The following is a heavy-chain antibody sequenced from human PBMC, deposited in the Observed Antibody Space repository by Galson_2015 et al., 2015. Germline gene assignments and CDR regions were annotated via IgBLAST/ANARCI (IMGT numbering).Heavy chain of an antibody. D-gene: IGHD3-3*01. J-gene: IGHJ3*02. V-gene: IGHV5-51*01. CDR1: GYSFTSYW. CDR2: IYPGDSDT. CDR3: AREGRGYYDVGSGSTGDSAFDI. Sequence: QSGAEVKKPGESLKISCKGSGYSFTSYWIGWVRQMPGKGLEWMGIIYPGDSDTRYSPSFQGQVTISADNSISTGYLQWSRLKASDTAMYYCAREGRGYYDVGSGSTGDSAFDIWGQGTMVTVSS.